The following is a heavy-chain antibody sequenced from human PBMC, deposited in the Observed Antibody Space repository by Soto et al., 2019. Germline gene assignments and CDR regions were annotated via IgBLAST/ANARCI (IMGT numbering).Heavy chain of an antibody. D-gene: IGHD4-17*01. CDR2: IIPIFGTA. Sequence: QVQLVQSGAEVKKPGSSVKVSCKASRGTFSSYAISWVRQAPGQGHEWLGGIIPIFGTANYAQKFQGRVTITADESTSTAYMELSSLRSEDTAVYYCARVGSIKDYGGNPFFPWGQGTLVTVSS. V-gene: IGHV1-69*01. J-gene: IGHJ5*02. CDR3: ARVGSIKDYGGNPFFP. CDR1: RGTFSSYA.